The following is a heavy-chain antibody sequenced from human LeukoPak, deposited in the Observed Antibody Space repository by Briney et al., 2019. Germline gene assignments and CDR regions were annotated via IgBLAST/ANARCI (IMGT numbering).Heavy chain of an antibody. Sequence: SGPALVKPTQTLTLTCTFSGFSLSTSGMCVSWIRQPPGKGLEWIGYIYYSGSTYYNPSLKSRVTISVDTSKNQFSLKLSSVTAADTAVYYCARDGNGDYDWFDPWGQGTLVTVSS. D-gene: IGHD4-17*01. J-gene: IGHJ5*02. CDR3: ARDGNGDYDWFDP. CDR1: GFSLSTSGMC. CDR2: IYYSGST. V-gene: IGHV4-30-4*08.